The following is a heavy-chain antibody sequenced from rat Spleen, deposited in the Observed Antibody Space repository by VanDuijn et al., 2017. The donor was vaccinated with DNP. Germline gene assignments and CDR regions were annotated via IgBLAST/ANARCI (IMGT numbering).Heavy chain of an antibody. CDR3: ARPDY. CDR2: ISYDGSST. CDR1: GFTFKNYW. J-gene: IGHJ2*01. V-gene: IGHV5-7*01. Sequence: EVQLVESGGDLVQPGRSLKLSCVASGFTFKNYWMAWIRQVPGKGLEWVGTISYDGSSTSYRDSVKGRFTISRDNAKSTLYLQMDSLRSEDTATYYCARPDYWGQGVMGTVSS.